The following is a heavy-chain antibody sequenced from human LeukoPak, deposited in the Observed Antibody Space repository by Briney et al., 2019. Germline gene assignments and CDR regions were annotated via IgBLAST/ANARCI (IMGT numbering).Heavy chain of an antibody. CDR2: IYGDGRT. CDR3: ARGRGLGVVSPYFDY. D-gene: IGHD3-3*01. V-gene: IGHV3-53*01. CDR1: GFSFSNNY. Sequence: GGSPRLSCVVSGFSFSNNYIIWVRQAPGNGLERVAVIYGDGRTSHSASVRGRFTISRDNSKNIVSLQMNNLRAEDTAVYYCARGRGLGVVSPYFDYWGQGTLVTVSS. J-gene: IGHJ4*02.